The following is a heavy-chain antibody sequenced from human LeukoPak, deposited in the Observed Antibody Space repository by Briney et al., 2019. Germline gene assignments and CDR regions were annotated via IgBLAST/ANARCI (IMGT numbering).Heavy chain of an antibody. V-gene: IGHV4-34*01. D-gene: IGHD3-10*01. CDR2: INHSGST. J-gene: IGHJ6*04. CDR3: ARVTGFGELLPYYYGMDV. CDR1: GGSFSGYY. Sequence: SETLSLTCAVYGGSFSGYYWSWIRQPPGKGLEWIGEINHSGSTNYSPSLKSRVTISVDTSKNQFSLKLSSVTAADTAVYYCARVTGFGELLPYYYGMDVWGKGTTVTVSS.